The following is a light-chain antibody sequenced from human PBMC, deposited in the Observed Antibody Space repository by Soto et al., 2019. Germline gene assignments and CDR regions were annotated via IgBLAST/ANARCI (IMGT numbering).Light chain of an antibody. Sequence: DIQMTQSPSSLSASVGDRVTITCRASQSISSWLAWYQQKPGKAPKLLIYKASSLESGVPSRFSGSGSGTDFTLTISCLQSEDFATYYWQQYYSYPLTFGGGTKVDIK. CDR1: QSISSW. J-gene: IGKJ4*01. V-gene: IGKV1-5*03. CDR3: QQYYSYPLT. CDR2: KAS.